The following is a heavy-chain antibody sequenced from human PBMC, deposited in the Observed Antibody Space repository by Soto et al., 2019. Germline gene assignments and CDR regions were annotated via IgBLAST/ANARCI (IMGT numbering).Heavy chain of an antibody. J-gene: IGHJ4*02. V-gene: IGHV4-39*01. CDR1: GGFIRSSRDY. CDR3: ARQEWIQLWPDDY. CDR2: IYYSGNT. D-gene: IGHD5-18*01. Sequence: SETLSLTCSFSGGFIRSSRDYWGWIRQPPGKGLEYIGSIYYSGNTYYNPTLKSRVTISVDTSKNQFSLKLSSVTAADTGVYYCARQEWIQLWPDDYWGQGTLVTVSS.